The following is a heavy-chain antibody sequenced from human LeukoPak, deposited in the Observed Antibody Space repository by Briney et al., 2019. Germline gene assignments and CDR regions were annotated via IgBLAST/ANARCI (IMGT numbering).Heavy chain of an antibody. Sequence: SETLSLTCTVSGYSINDGYYWGWIRQPPGKGLEWIGIIYHSGTTYSNPSLKSRVTISVDTSKNQFSLKLSSVTAEDTAVYYCARGAYSYVGYFDYWGQGTLVTVSS. V-gene: IGHV4-38-2*02. J-gene: IGHJ4*02. CDR1: GYSINDGYY. CDR2: IYHSGTT. D-gene: IGHD5-18*01. CDR3: ARGAYSYVGYFDY.